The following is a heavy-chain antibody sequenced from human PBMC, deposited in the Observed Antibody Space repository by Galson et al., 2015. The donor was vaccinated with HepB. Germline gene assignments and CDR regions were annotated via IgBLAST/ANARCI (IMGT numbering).Heavy chain of an antibody. Sequence: SVKVSCKASGYTFSSYDINWVRQAPGQGLEWMGWMNPNRGNASFAQRFQGRVTTTRDVSKSTDYMELTSLTSDDTAVYYCARGRRGSDRHTVFDYCGQGALVIVSS. CDR2: MNPNRGNA. D-gene: IGHD6-19*01. CDR1: GYTFSSYD. CDR3: ARGRRGSDRHTVFDY. V-gene: IGHV1-8*01. J-gene: IGHJ4*02.